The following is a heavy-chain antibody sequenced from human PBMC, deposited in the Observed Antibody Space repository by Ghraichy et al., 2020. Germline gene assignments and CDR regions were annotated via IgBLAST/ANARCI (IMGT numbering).Heavy chain of an antibody. D-gene: IGHD2-15*01. CDR2: ISGSGATT. V-gene: IGHV3-23*01. Sequence: GGSLRLSCAASGFTLSNHAMSWVRQVPGKGLEWVSLISGSGATTYYADSVKGRFTISRDNSKNTLSLHMDSLRAEDTAVYYCVKDGGSMVVHYYYNGMDVWGQGTTVTVSS. CDR1: GFTLSNHA. J-gene: IGHJ6*02. CDR3: VKDGGSMVVHYYYNGMDV.